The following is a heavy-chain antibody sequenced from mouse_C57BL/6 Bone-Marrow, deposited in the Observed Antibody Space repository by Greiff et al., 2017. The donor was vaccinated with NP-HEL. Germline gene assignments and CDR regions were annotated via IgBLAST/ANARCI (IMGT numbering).Heavy chain of an antibody. CDR2: IWSGGST. D-gene: IGHD4-1*01. V-gene: IGHV2-2*01. J-gene: IGHJ2*01. Sequence: VHLVESGPGLVQPSQSLSITCTVSGFSLTSYGVHWVRQSPGKGLEWLGVIWSGGSTDYNAAFISRLSISKDNSKSQVFFKMNSLQADDTAIYYCARKKLGRRNWYFDVWGQGTTLTVSS. CDR1: GFSLTSYG. CDR3: ARKKLGRRNWYFDV.